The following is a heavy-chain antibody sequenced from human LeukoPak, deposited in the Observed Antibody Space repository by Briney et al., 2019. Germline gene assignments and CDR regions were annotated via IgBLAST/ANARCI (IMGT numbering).Heavy chain of an antibody. D-gene: IGHD4-17*01. CDR2: INHSGST. J-gene: IGHJ4*02. CDR1: GISFRSYG. Sequence: RPGGSLRLSCAASGISFRSYGMHWIRQPPGKGLEWIGEINHSGSTNYNPSLKSRVTISVDTSKNQFSLKLSSVTAADTAVYYCARVGTVTTQGVYYFDYWGQGTLVTVSS. V-gene: IGHV4-34*01. CDR3: ARVGTVTTQGVYYFDY.